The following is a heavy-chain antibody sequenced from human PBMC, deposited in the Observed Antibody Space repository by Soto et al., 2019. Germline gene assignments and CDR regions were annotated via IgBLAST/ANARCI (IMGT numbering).Heavy chain of an antibody. D-gene: IGHD3-9*01. V-gene: IGHV3-23*01. J-gene: IGHJ5*02. CDR3: AILPTGYPNWFGP. Sequence: EVQLLESGGGLVQPGGSLRLSCAASGITFNNYAMSWVRQAPGKGLEYISALHTGIGSTYYADSVKGRFTISRDNSKNTLYLQMNSLRAEDTALYYCAILPTGYPNWFGPWGQGTLVTVSS. CDR2: LHTGIGST. CDR1: GITFNNYA.